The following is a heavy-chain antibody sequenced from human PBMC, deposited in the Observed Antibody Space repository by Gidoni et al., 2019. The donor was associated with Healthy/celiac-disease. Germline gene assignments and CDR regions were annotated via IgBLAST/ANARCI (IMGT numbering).Heavy chain of an antibody. CDR2: INSDGSST. CDR3: ARGYCSSTSCLFDY. V-gene: IGHV3-74*01. J-gene: IGHJ4*02. Sequence: EVQLVESGGGLVQPGGSLRLSCAASGFTFSSYWMHWVRQAPGKWLVWVSRINSDGSSTSYADSVKGRFTISRDNAKNTLYLQMNSLRAEDTAVYYCARGYCSSTSCLFDYWGQGTLVTVSS. CDR1: GFTFSSYW. D-gene: IGHD2-2*01.